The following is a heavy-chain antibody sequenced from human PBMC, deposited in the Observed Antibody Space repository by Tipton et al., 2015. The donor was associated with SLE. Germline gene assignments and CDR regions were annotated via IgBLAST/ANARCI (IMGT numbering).Heavy chain of an antibody. Sequence: TLSLTCTVSGGSISSSNWWSWVRQPPGKGLEWIGEIYHSGSTNYNPSLKSRVTISVDKSKNQFSLKLSSVTAADTAGYYCARRGYYYYYMDVWGKGTTVTVSS. CDR2: IYHSGST. D-gene: IGHD3-16*01. CDR3: ARRGYYYYYMDV. CDR1: GGSISSSNW. V-gene: IGHV4-4*02. J-gene: IGHJ6*03.